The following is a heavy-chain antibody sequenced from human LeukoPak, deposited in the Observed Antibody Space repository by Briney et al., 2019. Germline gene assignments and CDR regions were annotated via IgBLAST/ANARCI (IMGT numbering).Heavy chain of an antibody. D-gene: IGHD3-22*01. CDR2: IKSKTDGGTT. V-gene: IGHV3-15*07. Sequence: GGSLRLSCAASGFTFSNAWMNWVRQAPGKGLEWVGRIKSKTDGGTTDYAAPVKGRFTISRDDSKNTLYLQMNSLKTEDTVVYYCTTVEYYYDSSGYYYGYFDYWGQGTLVTVSS. CDR3: TTVEYYYDSSGYYYGYFDY. CDR1: GFTFSNAW. J-gene: IGHJ4*02.